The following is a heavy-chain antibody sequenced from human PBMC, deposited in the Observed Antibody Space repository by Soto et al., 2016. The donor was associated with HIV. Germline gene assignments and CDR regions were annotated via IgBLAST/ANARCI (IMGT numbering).Heavy chain of an antibody. CDR1: GFTFSSYA. D-gene: IGHD3-10*01. Sequence: QVLLVESGGGVVQPGRSLRLSCAASGFTFSSYAMHWVRQAPGKGLEWVAVISYDGSNKYYVDSVKGRFTISRDNSKNTLYLQMNSLRAEDTAVYYCARDRVLWFGESLDYWGQGTLVTASS. CDR2: ISYDGSNK. V-gene: IGHV3-30*04. J-gene: IGHJ4*02. CDR3: ARDRVLWFGESLDY.